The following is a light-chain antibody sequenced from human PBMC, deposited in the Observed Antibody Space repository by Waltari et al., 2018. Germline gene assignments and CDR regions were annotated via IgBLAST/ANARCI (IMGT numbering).Light chain of an antibody. Sequence: EIVLTQSPGTLSLSPGEGASLSCRASQSVNANSLAWYQQKPDQAPRLLIYGASTRATCIPDRFSGSGSGTDFTLTITRLEPEDFAVYFCHQYGNSPRTFGPGTKLDIK. J-gene: IGKJ3*01. V-gene: IGKV3-20*01. CDR1: QSVNANS. CDR3: HQYGNSPRT. CDR2: GAS.